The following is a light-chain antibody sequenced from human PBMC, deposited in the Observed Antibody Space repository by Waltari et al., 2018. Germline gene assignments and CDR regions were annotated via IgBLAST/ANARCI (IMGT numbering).Light chain of an antibody. J-gene: IGKJ4*01. CDR2: AAS. CDR1: QSISSF. V-gene: IGKV1-9*01. CDR3: QQLNSYPPT. Sequence: DIQMTQSPSSLSASVGDRVTITCLASQSISSFLAWYQQKAGKAPKLLIYAASTLQSGVPSRFSGSGSGTDFTLTISSLQPEDFATYYCQQLNSYPPTFGGGTKVEIK.